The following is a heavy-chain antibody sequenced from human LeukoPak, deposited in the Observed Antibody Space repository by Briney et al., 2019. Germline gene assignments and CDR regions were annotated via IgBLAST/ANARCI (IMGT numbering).Heavy chain of an antibody. J-gene: IGHJ4*02. CDR3: ARVPLWGVLTYYYKYFDY. CDR2: ISDIGSI. D-gene: IGHD3-9*01. V-gene: IGHV4-59*12. CDR1: GGSFSGYH. Sequence: SETLSLTCAVYGGSFSGYHYTWIRQPPGKGLEWIAYISDIGSINYNPSLKSRVNISVDTSNSHFSLKLSSVTAADTAVYYCARVPLWGVLTYYYKYFDYWGQGTLVTVSS.